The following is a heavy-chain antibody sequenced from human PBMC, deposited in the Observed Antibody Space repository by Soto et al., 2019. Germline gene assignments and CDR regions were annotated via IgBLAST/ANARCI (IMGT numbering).Heavy chain of an antibody. D-gene: IGHD1-26*01. J-gene: IGHJ4*02. V-gene: IGHV4-38-2*01. Sequence: SETLSLTCAVSGYSITSSSFWGWIRQPPGKGLEWIGSIHLGGTTYYDPSLKSRVTISLDTSRNEFSLRLTSVTAADTAVYYCARFWGEYSGSYYGAYYFDYWGQGTLVTVSS. CDR2: IHLGGTT. CDR1: GYSITSSSF. CDR3: ARFWGEYSGSYYGAYYFDY.